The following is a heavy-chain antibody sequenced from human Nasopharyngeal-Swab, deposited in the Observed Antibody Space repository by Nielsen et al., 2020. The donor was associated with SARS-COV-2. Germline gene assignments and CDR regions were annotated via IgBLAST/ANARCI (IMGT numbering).Heavy chain of an antibody. CDR1: RFTFSSYA. V-gene: IGHV3-23*01. J-gene: IGHJ5*02. CDR2: ISGSGGST. Sequence: ESLKISCAASRFTFSSYAMSWVRQAPGKGLEWVSVISGSGGSTYYADSVKGRFTISRDNSKNTLYLQMNSLRAEDTAVYYCAKDPTVVTPDWFDPWGQGTLVTVSS. CDR3: AKDPTVVTPDWFDP. D-gene: IGHD4-23*01.